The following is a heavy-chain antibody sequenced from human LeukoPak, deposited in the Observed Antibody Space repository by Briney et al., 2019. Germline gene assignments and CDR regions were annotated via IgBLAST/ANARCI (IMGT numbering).Heavy chain of an antibody. D-gene: IGHD2-21*01. J-gene: IGHJ4*02. CDR3: AKGFGGDYYDY. Sequence: GGSLRLSCVASGFTFDDYGMSWVRQAPGQGPEWVSDINWNGASRRYADSVKGRFTISRDNAKKSLYLQMNSLRAEDTAVYYCAKGFGGDYYDYWGQGTLVTVSS. V-gene: IGHV3-20*04. CDR2: INWNGASR. CDR1: GFTFDDYG.